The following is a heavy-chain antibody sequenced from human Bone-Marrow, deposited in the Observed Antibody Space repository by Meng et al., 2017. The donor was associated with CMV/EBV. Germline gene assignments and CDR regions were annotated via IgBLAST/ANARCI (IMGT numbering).Heavy chain of an antibody. CDR2: ISSTSSYI. J-gene: IGHJ4*02. Sequence: GGSLRLSCGVSGFSFSIYTMNWVRQAPGKGLEWVSSISSTSSYIYYADSVKGRFTISRDNAKHSLYLQMNSLRAGDTAVYYCARDWFDPNTSPRDYWGQGTLVTVSS. CDR3: ARDWFDPNTSPRDY. CDR1: GFSFSIYT. V-gene: IGHV3-21*01. D-gene: IGHD2-2*01.